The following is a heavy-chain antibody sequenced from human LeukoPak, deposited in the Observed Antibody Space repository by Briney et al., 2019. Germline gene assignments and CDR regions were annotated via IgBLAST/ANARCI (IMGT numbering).Heavy chain of an antibody. D-gene: IGHD2-2*01. CDR2: INPNSGGT. CDR3: ARGDCSSTSCYAGSMDDTRYYYYYMDV. J-gene: IGHJ6*03. CDR1: GYTFTGYY. Sequence: ASVKVSCKASGYTFTGYYMQWVRQAPGQGLEWMGWINPNSGGTNYAQKFQGRVTMTRDTSISTAYMELSRLRSDDTAVYYCARGDCSSTSCYAGSMDDTRYYYYYMDVWGKGTTVTVSS. V-gene: IGHV1-2*02.